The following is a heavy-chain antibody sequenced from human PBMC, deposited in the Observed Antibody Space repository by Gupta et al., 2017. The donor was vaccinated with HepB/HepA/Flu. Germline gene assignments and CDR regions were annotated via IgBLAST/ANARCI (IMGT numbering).Heavy chain of an antibody. J-gene: IGHJ6*01. CDR3: ARETIVGPISLVR. V-gene: IGHV3-30-3*01. CDR2: ISYDGIKK. D-gene: IGHD1-26*01. Sequence: QVQLVESGGGVVQPGRVLRLSRDAAGFTFSSYALTGVRQAPGRGLEWVAFISYDGIKKYYADSVKGLITIFRDDSKKKLVRQMSSMSLEDAATYYSARETIVGPISLVRWGQGPMV. CDR1: GFTFSSYA.